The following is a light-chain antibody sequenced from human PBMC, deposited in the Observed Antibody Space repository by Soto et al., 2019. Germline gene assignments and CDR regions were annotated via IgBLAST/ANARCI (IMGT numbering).Light chain of an antibody. V-gene: IGLV1-44*01. J-gene: IGLJ1*01. Sequence: QLVLTQPPSASGTPGQTITMSCSGGSSNIGRRAVNWYQQFPGAAPKLLIYGNDQRPSGVPGRFSGSKSGTSASLAISGLQSADEADYYCASWDDNLNGYVFGAGTKLTVL. CDR2: GND. CDR1: SSNIGRRA. CDR3: ASWDDNLNGYV.